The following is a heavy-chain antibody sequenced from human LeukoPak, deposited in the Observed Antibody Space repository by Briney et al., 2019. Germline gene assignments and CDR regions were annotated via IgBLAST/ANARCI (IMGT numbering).Heavy chain of an antibody. CDR1: GFTFRSYW. J-gene: IGHJ3*02. D-gene: IGHD5-24*01. Sequence: GGSLRLSCAASGFTFRSYWMHWVRQDPGKGLVWVSRSNSDGSSTSHADSVKGRFTISRDNAKNTLYLQMNSLRAEDTAVYYCAREARDGYNSAAFDIWGQGTMVTVSS. CDR3: AREARDGYNSAAFDI. V-gene: IGHV3-74*01. CDR2: SNSDGSST.